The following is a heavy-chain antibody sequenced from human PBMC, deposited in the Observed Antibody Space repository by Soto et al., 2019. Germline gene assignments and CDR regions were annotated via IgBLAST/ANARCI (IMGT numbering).Heavy chain of an antibody. CDR2: ISAYNGNF. Sequence: GASVKVSCKASGYTFSNYAIHWVHQAPGQRLEWMGWISAYNGNFNYAQKYEGRVTLTTDTSTSTAYMELSSLRSDDTAVYYCARIADCSTTSCSFPSRSHVRGYYYYSGLDVWGQGTTVTVSS. V-gene: IGHV1-3*01. D-gene: IGHD2-2*01. J-gene: IGHJ6*02. CDR1: GYTFSNYA. CDR3: ARIADCSTTSCSFPSRSHVRGYYYYSGLDV.